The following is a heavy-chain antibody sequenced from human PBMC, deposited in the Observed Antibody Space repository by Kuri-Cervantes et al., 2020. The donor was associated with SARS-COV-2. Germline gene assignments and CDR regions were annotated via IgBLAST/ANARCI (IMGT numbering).Heavy chain of an antibody. J-gene: IGHJ3*02. V-gene: IGHV4-39*01. CDR3: ARHTAVGATKGDAFDI. CDR1: GGSISSSSYY. D-gene: IGHD1-26*01. Sequence: GSLSLTCTVSGGSISSSSYYWGWIRQPPGKGLEWIGSIYYSGSTYYNPSLKSRVTISVDTSKNQFSLKLSSVTAADTAVYYCARHTAVGATKGDAFDIWGQGTMVTVSS. CDR2: IYYSGST.